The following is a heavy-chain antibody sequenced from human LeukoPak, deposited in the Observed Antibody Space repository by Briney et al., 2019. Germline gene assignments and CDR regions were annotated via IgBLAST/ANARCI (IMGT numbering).Heavy chain of an antibody. J-gene: IGHJ4*02. V-gene: IGHV3-7*01. CDR2: IKQDGSEK. Sequence: GGSLRLSCAASGFTFSSYWMSWVRQAPGKGLEWVANIKQDGSEKYYVDSVKGRFTISRDSSKNSLYLQMNSLRAEDTAVYYCARKKWGYGSDSFDYWGQGTLVTVSS. D-gene: IGHD3-10*01. CDR1: GFTFSSYW. CDR3: ARKKWGYGSDSFDY.